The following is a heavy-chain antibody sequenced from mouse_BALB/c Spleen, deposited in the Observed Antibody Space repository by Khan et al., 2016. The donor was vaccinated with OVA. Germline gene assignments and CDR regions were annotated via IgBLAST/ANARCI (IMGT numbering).Heavy chain of an antibody. CDR1: GYSITSDYA. V-gene: IGHV3-2*02. D-gene: IGHD2-10*02. CDR3: ARVYGGDFDY. CDR2: ISYSGNT. J-gene: IGHJ2*01. Sequence: EVQLQESGPGLVKPSQSLSLTCTVTGYSITSDYAWNWIRQFPGNKLEWMGYISYSGNTKYNPSLKSRISVTRETSKNQIFLQLNSVNAEDTATYYCARVYGGDFDYWGQGTTLTVSS.